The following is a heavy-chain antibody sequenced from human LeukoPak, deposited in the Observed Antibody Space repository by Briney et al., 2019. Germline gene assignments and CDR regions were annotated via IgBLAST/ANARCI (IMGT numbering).Heavy chain of an antibody. V-gene: IGHV1-69*05. Sequence: SVKVSCKASGGTFSSYAISWVRQAPGQGLEWMGGIIPIFGTANYAQRFQGRVTITTDESTSTAYMELSSLRSEDTAVYYCARGAGWSGYYKLDYYYMDVWGKGTTVTVSS. D-gene: IGHD3-3*01. J-gene: IGHJ6*03. CDR3: ARGAGWSGYYKLDYYYMDV. CDR1: GGTFSSYA. CDR2: IIPIFGTA.